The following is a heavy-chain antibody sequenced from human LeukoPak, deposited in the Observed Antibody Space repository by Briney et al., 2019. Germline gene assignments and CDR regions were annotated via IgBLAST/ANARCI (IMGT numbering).Heavy chain of an antibody. CDR2: ICGGGTSE. Sequence: GGSLRLSCTASGFTFSAYAMMWVRQAPGKGPEWVSAICGGGTSEFYADSVKGRFRISRDNSKDTLFLQMNSLRAEDTAVYYCARDPNGDYIGAFDMWGPGTMVTVSS. CDR3: ARDPNGDYIGAFDM. J-gene: IGHJ3*02. CDR1: GFTFSAYA. V-gene: IGHV3-23*01. D-gene: IGHD4-17*01.